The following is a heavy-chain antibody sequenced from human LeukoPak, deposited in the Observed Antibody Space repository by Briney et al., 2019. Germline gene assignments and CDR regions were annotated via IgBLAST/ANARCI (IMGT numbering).Heavy chain of an antibody. Sequence: GGSLRLPCAASGFTFSSYAMHWVRQAPGKGLEYVSAINSNGGSTYYANSVKDRFTISRDNSKNTLYLQMGSLRPEDMAVYYCARDLGGLADYWGQGTLVTVSS. CDR3: ARDLGGLADY. J-gene: IGHJ4*02. V-gene: IGHV3-64*01. CDR2: INSNGGST. D-gene: IGHD3-16*01. CDR1: GFTFSSYA.